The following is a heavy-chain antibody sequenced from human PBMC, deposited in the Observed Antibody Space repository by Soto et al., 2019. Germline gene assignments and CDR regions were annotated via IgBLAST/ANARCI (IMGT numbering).Heavy chain of an antibody. D-gene: IGHD2-21*02. Sequence: EVQLLESGGALVQPGVSLSLSCAASGFTYNNYAMGWVRQAPGKGLEWVSAISSSGYSAYYADSVKGRFTISRDNSRNTMFLQMNKLSAEDTAVYCCAKGSVVVAAKFDSWGQGTQVTVSS. J-gene: IGHJ4*02. CDR2: ISSSGYSA. V-gene: IGHV3-23*01. CDR1: GFTYNNYA. CDR3: AKGSVVVAAKFDS.